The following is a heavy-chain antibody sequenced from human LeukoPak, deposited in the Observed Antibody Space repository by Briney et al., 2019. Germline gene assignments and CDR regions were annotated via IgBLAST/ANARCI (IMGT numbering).Heavy chain of an antibody. CDR1: GYTFTGYY. V-gene: IGHV1-46*01. CDR2: INPSGGST. D-gene: IGHD6-19*01. J-gene: IGHJ4*02. CDR3: ARATRIAVAGTEFDY. Sequence: ASVKVSCKASGYTFTGYYMHWVRQAPGQGLEWMGIINPSGGSTSYAQKFQGRVTMTRDTSTSTVYMELSSLRSEDTAVYYCARATRIAVAGTEFDYWGQGTLVTVSS.